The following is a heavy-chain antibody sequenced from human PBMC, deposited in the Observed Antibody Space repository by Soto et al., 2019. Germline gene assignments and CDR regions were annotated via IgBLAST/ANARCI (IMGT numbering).Heavy chain of an antibody. J-gene: IGHJ4*02. CDR2: RNDRGTT. CDR3: GRLGGGDRDY. V-gene: IGHV4-59*01. D-gene: IGHD2-21*02. Sequence: QVQLQESGPGLVKPSETLSLTCTVSGGSMSRYSWTWIRQSPGKGLEWIGRNDRGTTNYNPSLKSRVTISVDTSVNQFALRLSSVTTADTAVYYCGRLGGGDRDYWGQGTLVTVSS. CDR1: GGSMSRYS.